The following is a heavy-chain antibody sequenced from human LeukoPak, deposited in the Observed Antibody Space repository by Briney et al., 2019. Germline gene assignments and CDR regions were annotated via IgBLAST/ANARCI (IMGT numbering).Heavy chain of an antibody. V-gene: IGHV1-8*03. CDR1: GYTFTSYD. CDR3: ARVPLVARGYYMDV. Sequence: ASVKVSCKASGYTFTSYDINWVRQATGQGLEWMGWMNPNSGNTGYAQKFQGRVTITRNTSISTAYMELSSLRSEDTAVYYCARVPLVARGYYMDVWGKGTTVTVSS. D-gene: IGHD5-12*01. J-gene: IGHJ6*03. CDR2: MNPNSGNT.